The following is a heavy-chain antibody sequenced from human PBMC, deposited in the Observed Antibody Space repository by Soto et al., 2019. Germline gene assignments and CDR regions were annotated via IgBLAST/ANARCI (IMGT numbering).Heavy chain of an antibody. V-gene: IGHV3-23*01. Sequence: PGGSLRLSCAASGFTFSGYAMSWVRQAPGKGLEWVSAISGSGGSTYYADSVKGRFTISRDNSKNTLYLQMNSLRAEDTAVYYCAKADPYCSGGSCYSSAFDIWGQGTMVTVSS. CDR1: GFTFSGYA. CDR3: AKADPYCSGGSCYSSAFDI. CDR2: ISGSGGST. D-gene: IGHD2-15*01. J-gene: IGHJ3*02.